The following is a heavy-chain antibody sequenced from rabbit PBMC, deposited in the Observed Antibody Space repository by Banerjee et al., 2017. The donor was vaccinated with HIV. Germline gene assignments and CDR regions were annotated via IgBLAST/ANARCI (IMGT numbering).Heavy chain of an antibody. D-gene: IGHD7-1*01. J-gene: IGHJ4*01. CDR3: ARALNIEGYPGYSNL. V-gene: IGHV1S45*01. CDR1: GFDLSNYYY. CDR2: IYTGSSSA. Sequence: QEQLEESGGDLVKPEGSLTLTCTASGFDLSNYYYMCWVRQAPGKGLELIACIYTGSSSAYYASWAKGRCTISRASSTAVTLQMTSLTVADTATYFCARALNIEGYPGYSNLWGPGTLVT.